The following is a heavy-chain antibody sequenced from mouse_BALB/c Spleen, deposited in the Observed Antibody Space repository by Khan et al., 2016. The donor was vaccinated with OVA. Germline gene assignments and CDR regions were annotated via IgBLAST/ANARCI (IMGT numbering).Heavy chain of an antibody. CDR2: IAPGSGSP. J-gene: IGHJ4*01. CDR3: ARSNYYGSSLYAMDY. D-gene: IGHD1-1*01. Sequence: DLVKPGASLKLSCKASGYTFTSSWINWINQRPGQGLEWIGRIAPGSGSPPYNEMFKGTATLTVATSSSTAYIQRSSLSAEDSAVYFCARSNYYGSSLYAMDYWGQGTSVTVSA. V-gene: IGHV1S41*01. CDR1: GYTFTSSW.